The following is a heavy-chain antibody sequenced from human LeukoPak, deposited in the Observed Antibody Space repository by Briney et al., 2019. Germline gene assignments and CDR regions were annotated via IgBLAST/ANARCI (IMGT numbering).Heavy chain of an antibody. J-gene: IGHJ4*02. D-gene: IGHD2/OR15-2a*01. V-gene: IGHV4-4*07. CDR3: ARSMQTPLPYFDY. CDR2: INTSGSA. Sequence: PSETLSLTCTVSGDSISRYYWNWIRQPAGEGLEWIGRINTSGSANYSPSLTSRVTMSVDTSRNQFSLTLSSVTAADTTVYYCARSMQTPLPYFDYWGQGSLVTVSS. CDR1: GDSISRYY.